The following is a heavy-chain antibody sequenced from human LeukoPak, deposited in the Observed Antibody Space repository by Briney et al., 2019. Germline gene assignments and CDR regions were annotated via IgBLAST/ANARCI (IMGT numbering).Heavy chain of an antibody. D-gene: IGHD3-10*01. J-gene: IGHJ3*02. CDR1: GGFFSGYY. CDR3: ARMIQELLWFGEDAFDI. Sequence: SETLSLTCAVYGGFFSGYYWSWIRQPPGKGLEWVGEINHSGSTNYNPSLKSRVTISVDTSKNQFSLKLSSVTAADTAVYYCARMIQELLWFGEDAFDIWGQGTMVTVSS. CDR2: INHSGST. V-gene: IGHV4-34*01.